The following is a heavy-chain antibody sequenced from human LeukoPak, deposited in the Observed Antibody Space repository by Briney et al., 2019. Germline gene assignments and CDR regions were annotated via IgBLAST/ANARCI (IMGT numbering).Heavy chain of an antibody. D-gene: IGHD3-9*01. CDR3: ARGATPGYYPY. V-gene: IGHV3-30*04. CDR2: ISYDGSNK. Sequence: PGRSLRLVCAACGFTFRSYDVHWVRQAPGKGLEWVAVISYDGSNKYYADSVKGRFTISRDNSKNTLYLQMNSLTAEDTAVYYCARGATPGYYPYWARGPLVTVSS. CDR1: GFTFRSYD. J-gene: IGHJ4*02.